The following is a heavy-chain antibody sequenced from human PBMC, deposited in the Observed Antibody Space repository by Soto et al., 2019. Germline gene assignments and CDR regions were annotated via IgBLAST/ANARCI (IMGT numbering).Heavy chain of an antibody. Sequence: EVQLVESGGGLVQSGGSLRLSCAASGFTFSSYWMSWVRQGPGKGPEWVANIKQDGSEKYYVDSVKGRFTISRDNAKNSLHLQMTSLRAEDTAVYHCAKSLSAIPGDSWGQGTLVTVSS. V-gene: IGHV3-7*05. CDR2: IKQDGSEK. J-gene: IGHJ4*02. D-gene: IGHD2-2*01. CDR3: AKSLSAIPGDS. CDR1: GFTFSSYW.